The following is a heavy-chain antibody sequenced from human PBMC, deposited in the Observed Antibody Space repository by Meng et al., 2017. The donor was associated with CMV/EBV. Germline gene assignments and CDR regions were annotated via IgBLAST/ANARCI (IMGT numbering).Heavy chain of an antibody. V-gene: IGHV3-21*01. CDR1: GFTFSSYS. Sequence: GGSLRLSCAASGFTFSSYSMNWVRQAPGKGLEWVSSISSSSSYIYYADSVKGRFTISRDNAKNSLYLQMNSLRPEDTAVYYCARMFNYDFSRGGMDVWGQGTTVTVSS. CDR2: ISSSSSYI. D-gene: IGHD3-3*01. J-gene: IGHJ6*02. CDR3: ARMFNYDFSRGGMDV.